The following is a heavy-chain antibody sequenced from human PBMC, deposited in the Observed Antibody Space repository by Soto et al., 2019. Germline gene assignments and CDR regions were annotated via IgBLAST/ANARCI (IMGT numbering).Heavy chain of an antibody. D-gene: IGHD6-19*01. V-gene: IGHV4-31*03. CDR2: ISYSGNT. CDR1: GGSINSGDYY. J-gene: IGHJ5*02. Sequence: QVQLQESGPGLVKPSQTLSLTCTVSGGSINSGDYYWSWVRQVPGKGLEWIGFISYSGNTHYNPSLESRVTISKDTSKNHFSLRLNSMTAADSAVYYCAREVSPNSRGWYTVLVRWFDPWGQGTLVTVSS. CDR3: AREVSPNSRGWYTVLVRWFDP.